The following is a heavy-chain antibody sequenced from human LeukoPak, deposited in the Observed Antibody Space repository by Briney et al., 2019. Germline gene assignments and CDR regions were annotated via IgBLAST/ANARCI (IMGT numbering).Heavy chain of an antibody. Sequence: ASVKVSCKASGYTLTSNYIHWVRQAPGQGLEWMGMIYPRDGSTSYAQKFQGRVTVTRDTSTCTVHMELSGLRSEDTAVYYCARDQEGFDYWGQGTLVTVSS. CDR1: GYTLTSNY. CDR2: IYPRDGST. J-gene: IGHJ4*02. V-gene: IGHV1-46*01. CDR3: ARDQEGFDY.